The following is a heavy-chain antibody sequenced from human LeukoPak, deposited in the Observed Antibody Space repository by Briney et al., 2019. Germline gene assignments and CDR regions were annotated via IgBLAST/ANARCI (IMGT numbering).Heavy chain of an antibody. CDR3: TRDALYGDPSYYYMDV. V-gene: IGHV3-7*01. J-gene: IGHJ6*03. CDR1: GFTFNGFW. D-gene: IGHD4-17*01. Sequence: GSLRLSCAASGFTFNGFWMSWVRQAPGKGLEWVANIRQDGSDIYYLGSVRGRFTISRDNAVNSLYLQMNSLRAEDTAVYYCTRDALYGDPSYYYMDVWGKGTTVTVSS. CDR2: IRQDGSDI.